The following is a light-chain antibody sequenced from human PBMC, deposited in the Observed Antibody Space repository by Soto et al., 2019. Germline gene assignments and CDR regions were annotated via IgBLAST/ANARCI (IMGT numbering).Light chain of an antibody. Sequence: AIQMTQSPSSLSASVGDRVTITCRASQGIRHYLGWYQQKPGKAPKLLIYAASSLQSGVPSRFSGSGSGTDVTLTISSLQPEDFATYYWLQDYNYPLTFGGGTKVEIK. CDR3: LQDYNYPLT. V-gene: IGKV1-6*01. CDR2: AAS. CDR1: QGIRHY. J-gene: IGKJ4*01.